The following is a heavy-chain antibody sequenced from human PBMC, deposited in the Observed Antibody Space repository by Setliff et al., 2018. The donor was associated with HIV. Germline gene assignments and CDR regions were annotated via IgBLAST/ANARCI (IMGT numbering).Heavy chain of an antibody. CDR3: ARTVLSQWLVPSDVWGVWDY. J-gene: IGHJ4*02. CDR2: IIPIFGTA. Sequence: SVKVSCKASGYTFTSYYIHWVRQAPGQGLEWMGGIIPIFGTANYAQKFQGRVTITTDESTSTAYMELSSLRSEDTAVYYCARTVLSQWLVPSDVWGVWDYWGQGTLVTVSS. D-gene: IGHD6-19*01. CDR1: GYTFTSYY. V-gene: IGHV1-69*05.